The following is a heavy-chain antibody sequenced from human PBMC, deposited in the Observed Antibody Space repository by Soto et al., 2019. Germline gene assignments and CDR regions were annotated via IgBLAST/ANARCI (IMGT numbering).Heavy chain of an antibody. Sequence: QVQLVESGGGVVQPGRSLRLSCAASGFTFSSYGMHWVRQAPGKGLEWVAVISYDGSNKYYADSVKGRFTISRDNSKNTLDLQMNSLRAEDTAVYYCAKDGDRRTLDYWGQGTLVTVSS. CDR2: ISYDGSNK. CDR3: AKDGDRRTLDY. CDR1: GFTFSSYG. D-gene: IGHD3-16*01. J-gene: IGHJ4*02. V-gene: IGHV3-30*18.